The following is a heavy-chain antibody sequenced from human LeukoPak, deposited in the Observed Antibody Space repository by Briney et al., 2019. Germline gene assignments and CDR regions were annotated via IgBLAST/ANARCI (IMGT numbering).Heavy chain of an antibody. Sequence: GGSLRLSCAASGFTFSSYGMHWVRQAPGKGLEWVAVILYDGSNKYYADSVKGRFTISRDNSKNTLYLQMNSLRAEDTAVYYCARANSGSYYGVFDYWGQGTLVTVSS. CDR2: ILYDGSNK. V-gene: IGHV3-30*03. J-gene: IGHJ4*02. D-gene: IGHD1-26*01. CDR1: GFTFSSYG. CDR3: ARANSGSYYGVFDY.